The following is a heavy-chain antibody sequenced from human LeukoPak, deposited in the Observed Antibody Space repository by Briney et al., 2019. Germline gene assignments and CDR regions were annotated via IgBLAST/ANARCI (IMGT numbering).Heavy chain of an antibody. D-gene: IGHD5-12*01. CDR2: ISGSGGST. J-gene: IGHJ4*02. Sequence: GGSLRLYCAASGFTFSSYAMSWVRQAPGKGLEWVSAISGSGGSTYYADSVKGRFTISRDNSKNTLYLQMNSLRAEDTAVYYCAKGTHSGYDYFDYWGQGTLVTVSS. V-gene: IGHV3-23*01. CDR3: AKGTHSGYDYFDY. CDR1: GFTFSSYA.